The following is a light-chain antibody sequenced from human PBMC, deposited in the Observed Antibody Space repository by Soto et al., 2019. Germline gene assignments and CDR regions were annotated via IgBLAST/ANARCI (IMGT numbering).Light chain of an antibody. CDR1: SSDVGGHNY. Sequence: QSALTQPASVSGSPGQSITISCTGTSSDVGGHNYVSWYQQHPGKAPKLMIYEVSNRPSGVSNRFSGSKSGNTASLTISGLQAEDEADYYCSSYTSSSTYNYVFGTGTKV. CDR2: EVS. CDR3: SSYTSSSTYNYV. V-gene: IGLV2-14*01. J-gene: IGLJ1*01.